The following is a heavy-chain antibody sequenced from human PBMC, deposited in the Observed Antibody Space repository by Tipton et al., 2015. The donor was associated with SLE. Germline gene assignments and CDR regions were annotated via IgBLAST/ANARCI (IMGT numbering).Heavy chain of an antibody. CDR2: IYHSGST. CDR3: ARGVTGTRGAFDY. CDR1: GGSISSGGYS. V-gene: IGHV4-30-2*01. D-gene: IGHD1-7*01. J-gene: IGHJ4*02. Sequence: TLSLTCAVSGGSISSGGYSWSWIRQPPGKGLEWIGYIYHSGSTYYNPSLKSRVTISVDRSKNQFSLKLSSVTAADTAVYYCARGVTGTRGAFDYWGQGTLVPVSS.